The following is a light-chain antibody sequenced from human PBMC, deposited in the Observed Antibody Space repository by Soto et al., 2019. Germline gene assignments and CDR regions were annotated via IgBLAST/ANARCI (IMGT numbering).Light chain of an antibody. Sequence: DIVMTQSPDSLAVSLGERATINCRSSQTLLYTSNNRNYLAWYQHKSGQPPKMIIFWESTRESGVHDLFSGRGAGTNFTLTINNLQPEDVAIYYCQQYFSSPLFTFGPGTRVDIK. V-gene: IGKV4-1*01. CDR3: QQYFSSPLFT. CDR2: WES. J-gene: IGKJ3*01. CDR1: QTLLYTSNNRNY.